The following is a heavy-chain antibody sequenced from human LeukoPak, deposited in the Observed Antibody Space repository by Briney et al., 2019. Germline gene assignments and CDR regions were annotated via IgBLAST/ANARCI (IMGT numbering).Heavy chain of an antibody. CDR3: ARDIDYDSSGYYSGHAFDI. CDR1: GFTFSSYW. CDR2: IYSGGST. V-gene: IGHV3-66*01. Sequence: GGSLRLSCAASGFTFSSYWMSWVRQAPGKGLEWVSVIYSGGSTYYADSVKGRFTISRDNSKNTLYLQMNSLRAEDTAVYYCARDIDYDSSGYYSGHAFDIWGQGTMVTVSS. D-gene: IGHD3-22*01. J-gene: IGHJ3*02.